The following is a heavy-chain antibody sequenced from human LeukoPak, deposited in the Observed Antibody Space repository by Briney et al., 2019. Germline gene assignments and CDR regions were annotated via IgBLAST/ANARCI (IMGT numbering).Heavy chain of an antibody. D-gene: IGHD2/OR15-2a*01. CDR2: INAGNGNT. J-gene: IGHJ6*02. V-gene: IGHV1-3*01. CDR1: GYTFTSYA. CDR3: ARDSTSLGMDV. Sequence: GASVKVSCTASGYTFTSYAMHWVRQAPGQRLEWMGWINAGNGNTKYSQKFQGRVTITRDTSASTAYMELSSLRSEDTAVYYCARDSTSLGMDVWGQGTTVTVSS.